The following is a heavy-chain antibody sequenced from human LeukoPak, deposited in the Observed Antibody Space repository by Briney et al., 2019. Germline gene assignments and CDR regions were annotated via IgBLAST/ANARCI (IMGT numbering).Heavy chain of an antibody. J-gene: IGHJ4*02. CDR2: IKQDGSEK. D-gene: IGHD2-8*01. CDR3: ARQKYQRGPDVSYFDY. Sequence: GGSLRLSCAASGFTFSSYWLTWVRQAPGKGLEWVANIKQDGSEKFYVDSVKGRLTISRDNAKNSLYLQMNSLRAEDTAVYYCARQKYQRGPDVSYFDYWGQGTLVTVSS. CDR1: GFTFSSYW. V-gene: IGHV3-7*01.